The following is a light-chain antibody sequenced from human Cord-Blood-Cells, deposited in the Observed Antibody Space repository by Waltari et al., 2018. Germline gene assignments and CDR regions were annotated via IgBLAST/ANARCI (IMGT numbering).Light chain of an antibody. J-gene: IGLJ3*02. Sequence: QSALTQPASVSGSPGQSITISCTGTSSDVGGYNYVSWYQQHPGKAPKLMIYDVGKRPSGFSNRFSGSKSGNTASLTISGLQAEDEADYYCSSYTSSAWVFGGGTKLTVL. CDR1: SSDVGGYNY. CDR3: SSYTSSAWV. CDR2: DVG. V-gene: IGLV2-14*01.